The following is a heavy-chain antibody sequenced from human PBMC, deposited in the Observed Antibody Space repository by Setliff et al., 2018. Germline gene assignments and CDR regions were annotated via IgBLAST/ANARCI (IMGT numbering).Heavy chain of an antibody. Sequence: ASVKVSCKASGYTFTSYDINWVRQAPGQGLEWMGWMNPNSGNTGFAQNFQGRVTMTRNTSTNTAYMELRSLRSDDTAVYYCALEEYTSRWTKRFDPWGQGTLVTVSS. CDR1: GYTFTSYD. D-gene: IGHD6-13*01. J-gene: IGHJ5*02. CDR3: ALEEYTSRWTKRFDP. V-gene: IGHV1-8*01. CDR2: MNPNSGNT.